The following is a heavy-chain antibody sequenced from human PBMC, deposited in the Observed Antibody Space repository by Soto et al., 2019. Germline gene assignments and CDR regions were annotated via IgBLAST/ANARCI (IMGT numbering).Heavy chain of an antibody. Sequence: GGSLRLSCTASGFTFGDYAMSWFRQAPGKGLEWVGFIRSKAYGGTTEYAASVKGRFTISRDDSKSIAYLQMNSLKTEDTAVYYCTRLDYYGSGSYPDPFDYWGQGTLVTVSS. CDR2: IRSKAYGGTT. J-gene: IGHJ4*02. CDR1: GFTFGDYA. D-gene: IGHD3-10*01. V-gene: IGHV3-49*03. CDR3: TRLDYYGSGSYPDPFDY.